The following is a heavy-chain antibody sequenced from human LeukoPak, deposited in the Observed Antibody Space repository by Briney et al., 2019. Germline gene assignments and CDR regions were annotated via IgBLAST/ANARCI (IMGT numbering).Heavy chain of an antibody. CDR2: IYYSGSI. V-gene: IGHV4-59*01. D-gene: IGHD2-21*02. CDR3: ARVRAYCGGDCYAGYFDY. Sequence: SETLSLTCTVSGASISSYYWSWIRQPPGKGLEWIGDIYYSGSIKYNPSLKSRVTMSVDTSKNQFSLKLSSVTAADTAVYYCARVRAYCGGDCYAGYFDYWGQGTLVTVSS. J-gene: IGHJ4*02. CDR1: GASISSYY.